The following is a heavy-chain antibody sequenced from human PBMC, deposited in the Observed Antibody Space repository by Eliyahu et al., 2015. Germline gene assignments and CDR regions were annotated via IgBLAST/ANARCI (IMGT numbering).Heavy chain of an antibody. CDR3: ASDGTPLTNVLDN. D-gene: IGHD4-17*01. Sequence: QVQLQESGPGLVKPSQTLSLTCTXSGGSXNSGSHFWSWLRQPAGKGLEWIGRIYTSGSTNYNPSFESRVTISVDTSKNQFSLKLSSVTAADTALYYCASDGTPLTNVLDNWGQGTLVTVSS. V-gene: IGHV4-61*02. CDR2: IYTSGST. CDR1: GGSXNSGSHF. J-gene: IGHJ4*02.